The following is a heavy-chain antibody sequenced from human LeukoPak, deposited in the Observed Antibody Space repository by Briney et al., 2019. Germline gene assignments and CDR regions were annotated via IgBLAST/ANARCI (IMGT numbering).Heavy chain of an antibody. CDR2: RFHSGDT. J-gene: IGHJ3*02. D-gene: IGHD6-13*01. CDR1: GYSMSSGYY. Sequence: SETLSLTCTVSGYSMSSGYYWGWIRQPPGQGLEWIGHRFHSGDTYYNPSLKSRVAISVETSENQFSLKLSSVTAADTAVYYCAGTYSLYDAFDIWGQGTMLTVSS. V-gene: IGHV4-38-2*02. CDR3: AGTYSLYDAFDI.